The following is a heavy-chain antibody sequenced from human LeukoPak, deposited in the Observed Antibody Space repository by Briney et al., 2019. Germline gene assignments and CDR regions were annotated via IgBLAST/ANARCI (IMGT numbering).Heavy chain of an antibody. Sequence: GGSLRLSCAASGFTFNSYAMSWVRQAPGKGLEWVSVISDSGSETFYADSVKGRFTISRDNSKNTLYLQMNSLRAEDTAVYYCARRIAAAAAPYYFDYWGQGTLVTVSS. CDR2: ISDSGSET. CDR1: GFTFNSYA. J-gene: IGHJ4*02. CDR3: ARRIAAAAAPYYFDY. D-gene: IGHD6-13*01. V-gene: IGHV3-23*01.